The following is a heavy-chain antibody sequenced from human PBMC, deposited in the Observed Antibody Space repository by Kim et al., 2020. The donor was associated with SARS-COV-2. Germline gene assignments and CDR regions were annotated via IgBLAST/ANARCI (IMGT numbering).Heavy chain of an antibody. D-gene: IGHD3-22*01. J-gene: IGHJ4*02. CDR3: ARRSDYYDSSGYYYVFDY. CDR2: IIPIFGTA. Sequence: SVKVSCKASGGTFSSYAISWVRQAPGQGLEWMGGIIPIFGTANYAQKFQGRVTITADESTSTAYMELSSLRSEDTAVHYCARRSDYYDSSGYYYVFDYWGQGTLVTVSS. CDR1: GGTFSSYA. V-gene: IGHV1-69*13.